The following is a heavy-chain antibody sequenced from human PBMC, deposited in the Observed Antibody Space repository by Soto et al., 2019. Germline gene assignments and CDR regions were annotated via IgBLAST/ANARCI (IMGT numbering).Heavy chain of an antibody. Sequence: GGSLRLSCAASGFPFTNYGMHWVRQAPGKGLEWVALIWYDSNKFYADSVKGRFTISRDDSKNTLYLQMSSLRDEDTAVYYCARDRLCSGGSCYSGFDEWGQGTQVTVSS. J-gene: IGHJ4*02. CDR3: ARDRLCSGGSCYSGFDE. V-gene: IGHV3-33*01. D-gene: IGHD2-15*01. CDR1: GFPFTNYG. CDR2: IWYDSNK.